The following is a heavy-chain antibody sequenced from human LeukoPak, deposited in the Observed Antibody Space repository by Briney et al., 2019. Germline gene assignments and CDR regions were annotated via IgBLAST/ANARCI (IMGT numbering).Heavy chain of an antibody. J-gene: IGHJ5*02. CDR1: GGSMSGYY. Sequence: SETLSLTCTVSGGSMSGYYWSWIRQPAGRGLEWIGRIYTNGRTHYNPSLNSRVTISVDKSNHQFSLKLYSTTAADTAVYYCAREDYGNGFNWFDPWGQGTLVTVSS. V-gene: IGHV4-4*07. D-gene: IGHD4-17*01. CDR3: AREDYGNGFNWFDP. CDR2: IYTNGRT.